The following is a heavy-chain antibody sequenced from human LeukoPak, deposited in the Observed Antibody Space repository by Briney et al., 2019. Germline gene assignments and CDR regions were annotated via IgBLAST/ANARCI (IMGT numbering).Heavy chain of an antibody. CDR3: RYDSSGSQIYYFDY. CDR1: GYTFTSYD. CDR2: MNPNSGNT. Sequence: ASVKVSCKASGYTFTSYDINWVRQATGQGLKWMGWMNPNSGNTGYAQKFQGRVTITRNTSISTAYMELSSLRSEDTAVYYCRYDSSGSQIYYFDYWGQGTLVTVSS. V-gene: IGHV1-8*03. D-gene: IGHD3-22*01. J-gene: IGHJ4*02.